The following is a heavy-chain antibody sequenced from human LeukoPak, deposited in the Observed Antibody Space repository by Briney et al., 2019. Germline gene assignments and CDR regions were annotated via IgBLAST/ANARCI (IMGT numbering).Heavy chain of an antibody. CDR3: ATFIHDLKLGSGFDY. CDR2: IYYSGST. CDR1: GGSISSYY. Sequence: SETLSLTCTVPGGSISSYYWGWIRQPPGKGLEWIGYIYYSGSTNYNPSLKSRVTISVDTSKNQFSLKLSSVTAADTAVYYCATFIHDLKLGSGFDYWGQGTLVTVSS. J-gene: IGHJ4*02. D-gene: IGHD3-10*01. V-gene: IGHV4-59*08.